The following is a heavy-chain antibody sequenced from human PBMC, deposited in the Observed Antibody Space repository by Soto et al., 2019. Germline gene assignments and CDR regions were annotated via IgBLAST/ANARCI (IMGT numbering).Heavy chain of an antibody. CDR1: GGSISSSNL. CDR3: ARLGYCSSTSCYRGENYYYYGMDV. J-gene: IGHJ6*02. D-gene: IGHD2-2*02. Sequence: SETLSLTCAVSGGSISSSNLWSGVRQPPGEGLEGSGVIYHSGSTNYNPSLKGRVTISVDKSKNQFSLKLSSVTAADTAVYYCARLGYCSSTSCYRGENYYYYGMDVWGQGTTVTVSS. V-gene: IGHV4-4*02. CDR2: IYHSGST.